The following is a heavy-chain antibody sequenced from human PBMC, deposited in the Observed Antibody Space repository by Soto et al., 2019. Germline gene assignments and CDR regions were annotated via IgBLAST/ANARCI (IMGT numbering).Heavy chain of an antibody. CDR3: ARTSRFDC. D-gene: IGHD6-6*01. V-gene: IGHV4-30-2*01. Sequence: SETLSLTCAVSGGSISSGGYSWNWIRQPPGKGLEWIGYIYHSGSTYYNPSLKSRVTMSVDTSKNQFSLKLSSVTAADTAVYYCARTSRFDCWGQGTLGTVSS. CDR2: IYHSGST. J-gene: IGHJ4*02. CDR1: GGSISSGGYS.